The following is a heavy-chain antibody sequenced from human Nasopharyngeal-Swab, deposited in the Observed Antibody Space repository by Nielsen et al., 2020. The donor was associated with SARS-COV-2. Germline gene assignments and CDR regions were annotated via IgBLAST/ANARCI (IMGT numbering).Heavy chain of an antibody. CDR3: ARGGHKHDYGDYGLGY. J-gene: IGHJ4*02. CDR2: INQDGSTK. Sequence: GESLKISCAASGFTFRTHWMNWVRQAPGKGLEWVANINQDGSTKYYMDSVKGRFTISRDNAKNSLYLQMNSLRAEDTAVYYCARGGHKHDYGDYGLGYWGQGTLVTVSS. D-gene: IGHD4-17*01. CDR1: GFTFRTHW. V-gene: IGHV3-7*01.